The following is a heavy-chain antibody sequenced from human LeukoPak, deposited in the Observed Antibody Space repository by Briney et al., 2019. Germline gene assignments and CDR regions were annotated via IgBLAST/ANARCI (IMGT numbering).Heavy chain of an antibody. V-gene: IGHV3-23*01. CDR1: GFTFSKYA. Sequence: PGGSLRLSCAASGFTFSKYAMSWVRRAPGKGLEWVSAISGSDGNTYYADSVKGRFTLSRDNSKNTLYLQMNSLRVEDTAVYYCARDSYAGRGWLDRWGQGTRVTVSS. J-gene: IGHJ5*02. CDR2: ISGSDGNT. CDR3: ARDSYAGRGWLDR. D-gene: IGHD2-2*01.